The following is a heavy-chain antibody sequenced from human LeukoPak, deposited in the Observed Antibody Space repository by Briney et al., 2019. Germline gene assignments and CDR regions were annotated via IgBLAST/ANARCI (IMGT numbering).Heavy chain of an antibody. CDR2: IYYSGST. CDR3: ARSGDCSGGSCNNWFDP. CDR1: GGSISSYY. Sequence: SETLSLTCTVSGGSISSYYWSWIRQPPGKGLEWIGYIYYSGSTNYNPSLKSRVTISVDTSKNQFSLKLSSVTAADTAVYYCARSGDCSGGSCNNWFDPWGQGTLVTVSS. V-gene: IGHV4-59*01. D-gene: IGHD2-15*01. J-gene: IGHJ5*02.